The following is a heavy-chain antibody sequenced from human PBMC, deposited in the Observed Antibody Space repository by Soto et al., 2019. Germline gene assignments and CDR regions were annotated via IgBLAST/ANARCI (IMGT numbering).Heavy chain of an antibody. CDR2: IIPIFGTA. CDR1: GGTFSSYA. D-gene: IGHD6-6*01. Sequence: VASVKVSCKASGGTFSSYAISWVRQAPGQGLEWMGGIIPIFGTANYAQKFQGRVTITADESTSTAYMELSSLRSEDTAVYYCARTPFEYSSSSYYYYGMDVWGQGTTVTVS. V-gene: IGHV1-69*13. CDR3: ARTPFEYSSSSYYYYGMDV. J-gene: IGHJ6*02.